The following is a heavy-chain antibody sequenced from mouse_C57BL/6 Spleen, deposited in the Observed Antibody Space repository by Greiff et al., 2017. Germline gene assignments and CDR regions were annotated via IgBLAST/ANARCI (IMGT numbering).Heavy chain of an antibody. CDR1: GYTFTSYW. Sequence: QVQLQQPGAELVKPGASVKMSCTASGYTFTSYWITWVKQRPGQGLEWIGDIYPGSGSTNYNEKFKSKATLTVDTSSSTAYMQRSSLTSEDSAVYYYARRTGTRSMDYWGQGTSVTVSS. D-gene: IGHD4-1*01. CDR2: IYPGSGST. V-gene: IGHV1-55*01. CDR3: ARRTGTRSMDY. J-gene: IGHJ4*01.